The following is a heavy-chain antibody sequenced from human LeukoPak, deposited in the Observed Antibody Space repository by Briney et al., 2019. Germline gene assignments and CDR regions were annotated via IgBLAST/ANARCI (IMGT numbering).Heavy chain of an antibody. J-gene: IGHJ4*02. V-gene: IGHV4-34*01. Sequence: PSETLSLTCAVYGGSFSGYYWSWIRQPPGKGLEWIGEINHSGSTNYNPSLKNRVTISVDTSKNQFSLKVSSVTAADTAVYYCASSRTLDYWGQGTLVTVSS. CDR2: INHSGST. CDR1: GGSFSGYY. CDR3: ASSRTLDY.